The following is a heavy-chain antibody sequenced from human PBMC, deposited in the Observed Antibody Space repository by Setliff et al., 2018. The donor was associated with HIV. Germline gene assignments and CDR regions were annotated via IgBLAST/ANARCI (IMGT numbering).Heavy chain of an antibody. J-gene: IGHJ3*01. V-gene: IGHV4-59*11. CDR1: GGSINSHY. Sequence: SETLSLTCTVSGGSINSHYWSWIRQPPGKGLEWIGYLYYSGSTNYNPSLKSRVTMSVDTSKNQFSLKLSSVTAADTAVYYCARATFSSSWYPFDGFDVWGQGTMVTVSS. CDR2: LYYSGST. CDR3: ARATFSSSWYPFDGFDV. D-gene: IGHD6-13*01.